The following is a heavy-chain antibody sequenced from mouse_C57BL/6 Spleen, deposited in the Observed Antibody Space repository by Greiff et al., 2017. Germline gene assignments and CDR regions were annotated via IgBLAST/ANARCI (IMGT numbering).Heavy chain of an antibody. D-gene: IGHD1-1*01. CDR1: GYAFSSYW. CDR2: IYPGDGDT. CDR3: ARGYYGSRGMDY. J-gene: IGHJ4*01. V-gene: IGHV1-80*01. Sequence: VKLQESGAELVKPGASVKISCKASGYAFSSYWMNWVKQRPGKGLEWIGQIYPGDGDTNYNGKFKGKATLTADKSSSTAYMQLSSLTSEDSAVYFCARGYYGSRGMDYWGQGTSVTVSS.